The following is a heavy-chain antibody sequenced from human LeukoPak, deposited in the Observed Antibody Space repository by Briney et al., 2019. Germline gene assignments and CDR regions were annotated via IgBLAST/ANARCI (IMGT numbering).Heavy chain of an antibody. CDR2: IYHSGST. V-gene: IGHV4-4*02. CDR3: ARVPSYYYDSSGYSSAFDI. D-gene: IGHD3-22*01. J-gene: IGHJ3*02. CDR1: GGSISSSNW. Sequence: TSETLSLTCAVSGGSISSSNWWSWVRQPPGKGLEWIGEIYHSGSTNYNPSLKSRVTISVDKSKNQFSLKLSSVTAADTAVYYCARVPSYYYDSSGYSSAFDIWGQGTMVTVSS.